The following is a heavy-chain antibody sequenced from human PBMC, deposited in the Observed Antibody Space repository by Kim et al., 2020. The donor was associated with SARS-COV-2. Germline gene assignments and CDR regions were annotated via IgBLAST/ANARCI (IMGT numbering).Heavy chain of an antibody. D-gene: IGHD4-17*01. Sequence: AQKFQGRVTMTRDTSTSTVYMELSSLRSEDTAVYYCARDKTTVTTLLDPWGQGTLVTVSS. CDR3: ARDKTTVTTLLDP. J-gene: IGHJ5*02. V-gene: IGHV1-46*01.